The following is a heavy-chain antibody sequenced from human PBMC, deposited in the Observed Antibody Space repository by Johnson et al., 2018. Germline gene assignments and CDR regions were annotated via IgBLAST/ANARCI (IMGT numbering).Heavy chain of an antibody. CDR1: GFTFRSYG. V-gene: IGHV3-33*01. Sequence: QVQLVESGGGVVQPGRSLRLSCAASGFTFRSYGMHWVRQAPGKGLEWVAIIWYDGSNKYYADSVTGRFTISRDNSKNPLDLQMNSLRAEDTAVYYCARVSGSSGYYYSAFDIWGQGTMVTVSS. J-gene: IGHJ3*02. CDR2: IWYDGSNK. CDR3: ARVSGSSGYYYSAFDI. D-gene: IGHD3-22*01.